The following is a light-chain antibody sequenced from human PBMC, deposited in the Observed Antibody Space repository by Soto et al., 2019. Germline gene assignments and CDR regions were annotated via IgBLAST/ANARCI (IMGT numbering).Light chain of an antibody. V-gene: IGKV3-20*01. CDR2: GAS. CDR1: QSVSSSY. J-gene: IGKJ3*01. Sequence: EIVLTQSPGTLSLSPGERATLSCRASQSVSSSYLAWYQQKPGQAPRLLIDGASSRATGIPDRFSGSGSGTDFTITISRLAPEDFAVYYCQQYGSSPGFTFGPGTKVDIK. CDR3: QQYGSSPGFT.